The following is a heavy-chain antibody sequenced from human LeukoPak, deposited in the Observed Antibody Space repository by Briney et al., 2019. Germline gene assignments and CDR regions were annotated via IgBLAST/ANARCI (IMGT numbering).Heavy chain of an antibody. J-gene: IGHJ3*02. CDR1: GGSISSYY. Sequence: SGTLSLTCTVSGGSISSYYWSWIRQPPGKGLEWIGYIYYSGSTNYNPSLKSRVTISVDTSKNQFSLKLSSVTAADTAVYYCARETYYDSSGDDAFDIWGQGTMVTVSS. CDR2: IYYSGST. V-gene: IGHV4-59*01. CDR3: ARETYYDSSGDDAFDI. D-gene: IGHD3-22*01.